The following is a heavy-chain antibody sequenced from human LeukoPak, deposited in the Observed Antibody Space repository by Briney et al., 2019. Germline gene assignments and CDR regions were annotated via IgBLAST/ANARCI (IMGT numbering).Heavy chain of an antibody. CDR3: AKVTWSSSGSDY. V-gene: IGHV3-7*03. J-gene: IGHJ4*02. CDR2: IKQDGTEK. CDR1: GFTFSSDW. Sequence: SGGSLRLSCVASGFTFSSDWMNWVRQAPGKGLEWVADIKQDGTEKYYVDSVKGRFTISRDNAKNSLYLQMNSLRAEDTAVYYCAKVTWSSSGSDYWGQGTLVTVSS. D-gene: IGHD6-19*01.